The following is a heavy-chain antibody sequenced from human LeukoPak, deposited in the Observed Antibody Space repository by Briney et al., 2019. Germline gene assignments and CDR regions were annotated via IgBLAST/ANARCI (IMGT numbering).Heavy chain of an antibody. CDR1: GGTFSSYA. CDR2: IIPIFGTA. Sequence: ASVNVSCKASGGTFSSYAISWVRQAPGQGLEWMGRIIPIFGTANYAQKFQGRVTITTDESTSTAYMELSSLRSEDTAVYYCARDDPNECTNGVCYSRFDYWGQGTLVTVSS. D-gene: IGHD2-8*01. CDR3: ARDDPNECTNGVCYSRFDY. V-gene: IGHV1-69*05. J-gene: IGHJ4*02.